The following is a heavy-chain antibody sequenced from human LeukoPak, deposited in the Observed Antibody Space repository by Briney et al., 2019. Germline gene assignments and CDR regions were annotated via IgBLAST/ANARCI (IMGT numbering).Heavy chain of an antibody. D-gene: IGHD2-2*01. CDR2: ISYDGSNK. V-gene: IGHV3-30*03. CDR1: GFTFSSYG. J-gene: IGHJ4*02. Sequence: GGSLRLSCAASGFTFSSYGMHWVRQAPGKGLEWVAVISYDGSNKYYADSVKGRFTISRDNSKNTLYLQMNNLRAEDTAVYYCVSFYETYWGRGTLVTVSS. CDR3: VSFYETY.